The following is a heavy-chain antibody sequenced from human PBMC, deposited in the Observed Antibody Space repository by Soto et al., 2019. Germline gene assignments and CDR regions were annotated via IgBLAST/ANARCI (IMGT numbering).Heavy chain of an antibody. D-gene: IGHD3-16*02. CDR3: AKATDDYIRGSRRYSIDS. CDR2: ISGRGGGT. V-gene: IGHV3-23*01. CDR1: GFTFSVSA. Sequence: EVQLLESGGGLVQPGGSLRLSCAASGFTFSVSAMTWVRQAPRKGLEWVSGISGRGGGTSYADSVKGRFTISRDISKNTLYLQMNSLRAEDTAIYYCAKATDDYIRGSRRYSIDSWGRGTLVTVSS. J-gene: IGHJ4*02.